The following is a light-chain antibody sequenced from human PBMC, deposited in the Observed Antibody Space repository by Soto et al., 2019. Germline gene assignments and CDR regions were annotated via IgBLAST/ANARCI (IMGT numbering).Light chain of an antibody. Sequence: EIVMTQSPATLSLSPGERATLSCRASQSVTSTYLAWYQQKPGQAPRLLIYGASSRATGIPDRFSGSGSGTDFTLTISRLEPEDFALYYCHQYGYSLWTFGQGTKVEIK. CDR3: HQYGYSLWT. J-gene: IGKJ1*01. V-gene: IGKV3-20*01. CDR2: GAS. CDR1: QSVTSTY.